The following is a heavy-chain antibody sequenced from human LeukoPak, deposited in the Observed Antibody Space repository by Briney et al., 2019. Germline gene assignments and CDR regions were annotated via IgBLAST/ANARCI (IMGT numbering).Heavy chain of an antibody. CDR2: INPNSRDT. V-gene: IGHV1-2*02. J-gene: IGHJ4*02. CDR1: GYTFIDYH. CDR3: ARARHTGYDFWSTYYFPFDY. Sequence: ASVKVSCKASGYTFIDYHIHWVRQAPGQGLEWMGWINPNSRDTNYAQKFQGRVTMTTDTSISTAYMELSGLASDDTAVYYCARARHTGYDFWSTYYFPFDYWGPGTLGPVSS. D-gene: IGHD3-3*01.